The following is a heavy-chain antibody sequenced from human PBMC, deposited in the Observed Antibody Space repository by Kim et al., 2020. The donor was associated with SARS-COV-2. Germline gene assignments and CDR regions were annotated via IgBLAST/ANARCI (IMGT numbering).Heavy chain of an antibody. CDR2: IKSKTDGGTT. V-gene: IGHV3-15*01. Sequence: GGSLRLSCAASGFTFSNAWMSWVRQAPGKGLEWVGRIKSKTDGGTTDYAAPVKGRFTISRDDSKNTLYLQMNSLKTEDTAVYYCTTGLLLWFEERGGDYWGQGTLVTVSS. CDR3: TTGLLLWFEERGGDY. D-gene: IGHD3-10*01. J-gene: IGHJ4*02. CDR1: GFTFSNAW.